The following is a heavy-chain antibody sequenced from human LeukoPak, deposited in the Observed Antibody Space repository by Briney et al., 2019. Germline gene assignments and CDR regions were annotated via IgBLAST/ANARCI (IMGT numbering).Heavy chain of an antibody. CDR2: IYSGGNT. J-gene: IGHJ5*02. CDR1: GFIFSSDY. V-gene: IGHV3-53*01. CDR3: VRHDWFDP. Sequence: PGGSLRLSCAVSGFIFSSDYMSWVRQAPGKGLEWVSVIYSGGNTYYADSVKGRFTISRDTSKSTLYLQMNSLRAEDTAIYYCVRHDWFDPWGQGTLVTVSS.